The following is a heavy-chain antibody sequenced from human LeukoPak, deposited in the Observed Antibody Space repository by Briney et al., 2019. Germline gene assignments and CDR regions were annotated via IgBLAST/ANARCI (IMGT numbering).Heavy chain of an antibody. CDR2: ISSSSSHI. J-gene: IGHJ4*02. D-gene: IGHD3-22*01. CDR1: GFTFSYYN. Sequence: PGGSLRLSCAASGFTFSYYNMNWVRQAPGKGLEWVSSISSSSSHIYYADSVKGRFTISRDNSKSTLYLHMNSLRAEDTALYYCVQDYFDGSGYYGLDYWGQGTLVTVSS. CDR3: VQDYFDGSGYYGLDY. V-gene: IGHV3-21*04.